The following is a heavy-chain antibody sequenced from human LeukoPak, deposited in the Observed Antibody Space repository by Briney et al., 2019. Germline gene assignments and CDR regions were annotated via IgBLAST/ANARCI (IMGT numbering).Heavy chain of an antibody. Sequence: GGSLRLSCAASGFTFSNYMMHWVRQAPGKGLVWVSRIKSGGITITYADSVKGRFTISRDNAKNTLYLQMNSLRAEDTAVYYCLRDLNWSLDQWGQGTLVTVSS. J-gene: IGHJ4*02. D-gene: IGHD1-20*01. CDR2: IKSGGITI. V-gene: IGHV3-74*01. CDR3: LRDLNWSLDQ. CDR1: GFTFSNYM.